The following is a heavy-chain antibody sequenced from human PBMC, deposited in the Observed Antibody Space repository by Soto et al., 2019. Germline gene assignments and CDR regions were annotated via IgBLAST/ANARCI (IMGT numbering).Heavy chain of an antibody. Sequence: QVQLLQSGAEVKKPGASVRVSCKASGYSFTRFGISWVRQAPGQGLEWVGRISTYNGNTKYAQKLQGRVTVSTDTSTSTAYMELRRLRSDDTAVYYCARDPQYSTSTQVFDYWGQGTLLTVSS. D-gene: IGHD6-6*01. CDR2: ISTYNGNT. V-gene: IGHV1-18*01. CDR3: ARDPQYSTSTQVFDY. CDR1: GYSFTRFG. J-gene: IGHJ4*02.